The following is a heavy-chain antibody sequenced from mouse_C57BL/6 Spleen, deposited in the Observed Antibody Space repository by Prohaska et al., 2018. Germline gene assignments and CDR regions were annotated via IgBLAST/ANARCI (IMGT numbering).Heavy chain of an antibody. Sequence: SVKISCKASGYTFTDYYMNWVKQSHGKSLEWIGDINPNNGGTSYNQKFKGKATLTVDKSSSTAYMELRSLTSEDSAVYYCAREGYGYFDDLGQGTTLTVSS. CDR3: AREGYGYFDD. CDR2: INPNNGGT. CDR1: GYTFTDYY. J-gene: IGHJ2*01. D-gene: IGHD1-1*02. V-gene: IGHV1-26*01.